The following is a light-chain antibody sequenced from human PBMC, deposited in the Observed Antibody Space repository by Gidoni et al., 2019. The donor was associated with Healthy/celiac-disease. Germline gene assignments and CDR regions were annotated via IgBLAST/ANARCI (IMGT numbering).Light chain of an antibody. J-gene: IGKJ4*01. CDR1: QSISSY. CDR2: AAS. Sequence: DIKMTQSPSSLSASVGDRVTITCRASQSISSYLNWYQQKPGKAPKLLIYAASSLQSGVPSRFSGRGSGTDFTLTISSLQPEDFATYYCQQSYSTPQITFGGGTKVEIK. CDR3: QQSYSTPQIT. V-gene: IGKV1-39*01.